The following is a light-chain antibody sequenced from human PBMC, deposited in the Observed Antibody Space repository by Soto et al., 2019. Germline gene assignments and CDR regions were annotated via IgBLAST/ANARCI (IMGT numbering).Light chain of an antibody. V-gene: IGKV3-20*01. J-gene: IGKJ5*01. Sequence: IRMPQSPTPAPVYPSERDTLSCXXCQCLHSNYCALYQQKPSHALRLLIYGASARASGIPARFSCSGSGTEFTLTICRLEAEDFAVYYCQHHDSLPITFCQRTRLE. CDR2: GAS. CDR3: QHHDSLPIT. CDR1: QCLHSNY.